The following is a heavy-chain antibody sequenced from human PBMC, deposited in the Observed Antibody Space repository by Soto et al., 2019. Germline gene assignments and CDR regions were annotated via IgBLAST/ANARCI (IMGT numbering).Heavy chain of an antibody. CDR3: AKHGHGGKSGYDY. CDR1: GFTFSSYA. CDR2: ISGSGDTT. D-gene: IGHD2-15*01. J-gene: IGHJ4*02. V-gene: IGHV3-23*01. Sequence: GGSLRLSCAASGFTFSSYAMNWVRQAPGKALEWVSLISGSGDTTYYADSMKGLFSISRDNSKNTAYLPMNSLRAEDTDVYHCAKHGHGGKSGYDYWSQGTRVAASS.